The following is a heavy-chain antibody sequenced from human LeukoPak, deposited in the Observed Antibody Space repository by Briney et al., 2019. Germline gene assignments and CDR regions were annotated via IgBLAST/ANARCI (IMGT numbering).Heavy chain of an antibody. CDR3: ARAAGSSRPYYFDY. CDR2: IYYSGST. CDR1: GGSISSYY. J-gene: IGHJ4*02. Sequence: SETLSPTCTVSGGSISSYYWSWIRQPPGKGLEWIGYIYYSGSTNYNPSLKSRVTISVDTSKNQFSLKLSSVTAADTAVYYCARAAGSSRPYYFDYWGQGTLVTVSS. D-gene: IGHD2-2*01. V-gene: IGHV4-59*01.